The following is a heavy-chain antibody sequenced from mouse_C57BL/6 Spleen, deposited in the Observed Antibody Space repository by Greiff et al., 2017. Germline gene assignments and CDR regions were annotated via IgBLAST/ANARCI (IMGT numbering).Heavy chain of an antibody. J-gene: IGHJ1*03. Sequence: QVQLQQSGPELVKPGASVKISCKASGYSFTSYYIHWVKQRPGQGLEWIGWIYPGSGNTKYNEKFKGKATLTADTSSSTAYMQLSSLTSEDSAVYYCARSTGPYHWYFDVWGTGTTVTVSS. CDR1: GYSFTSYY. CDR3: ARSTGPYHWYFDV. V-gene: IGHV1-66*01. CDR2: IYPGSGNT. D-gene: IGHD4-1*01.